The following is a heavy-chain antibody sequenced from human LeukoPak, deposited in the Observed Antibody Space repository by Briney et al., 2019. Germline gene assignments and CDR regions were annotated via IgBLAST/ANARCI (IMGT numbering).Heavy chain of an antibody. D-gene: IGHD3-3*01. CDR2: IYSGGST. V-gene: IGHV3-53*01. CDR3: ARSSYYDFWSGSPSIYFDY. CDR1: GLTVSSNY. Sequence: GGSLGLSCAASGLTVSSNYMSWVRQAPGKGLEWVSVIYSGGSTYYADSVKGRFTISRDNSKNTLYLQMNSLRAEDTAVYYCARSSYYDFWSGSPSIYFDYWGQGTLVTVSS. J-gene: IGHJ4*02.